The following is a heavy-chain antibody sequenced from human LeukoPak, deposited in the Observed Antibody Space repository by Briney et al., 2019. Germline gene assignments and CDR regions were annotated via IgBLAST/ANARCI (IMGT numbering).Heavy chain of an antibody. Sequence: PSENLSLTCAVSGGSISSTNWWSWVRQPPGKGLEWIGEIYHRGSTNLNPSLKSRVIISLDKSKNQFSLKLNSVTAADTAVYYCARRGSAYSSHDMIIVGYFDLWGRGTLVTVSS. J-gene: IGHJ2*01. D-gene: IGHD6-13*01. CDR3: ARRGSAYSSHDMIIVGYFDL. CDR1: GGSISSTNW. CDR2: IYHRGST. V-gene: IGHV4-4*02.